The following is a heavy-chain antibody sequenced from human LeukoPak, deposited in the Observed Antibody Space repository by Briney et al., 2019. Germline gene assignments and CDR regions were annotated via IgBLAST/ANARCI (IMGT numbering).Heavy chain of an antibody. CDR3: ARAYEYGWFDP. CDR2: VNPKSGAT. D-gene: IGHD4/OR15-4a*01. J-gene: IGHJ5*02. CDR1: GYTFTDYY. V-gene: IGHV1-2*02. Sequence: ASVRVSCKTSGYTFTDYYLHWLRQAPGQGLEWMGWVNPKSGATNYAQRFQGRVTMTWQTSISTGNMKLSSLRSDDTAVYYCARAYEYGWFDPWGQGTLVTVSS.